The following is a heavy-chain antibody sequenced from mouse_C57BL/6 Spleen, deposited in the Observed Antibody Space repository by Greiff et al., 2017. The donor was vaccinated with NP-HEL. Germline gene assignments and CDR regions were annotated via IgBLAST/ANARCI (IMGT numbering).Heavy chain of an antibody. V-gene: IGHV1-85*01. CDR1: GYTFTSYD. D-gene: IGHD1-1*02. Sequence: QVQLKQSGPELVKPGASVKLSCKASGYTFTSYDINWVKQRPGQGLEWIGWIYPRDGSTKYNEKFKGKATLTVDTSSSTAYMELHSLTSEDSAVYFCPRGGWNYAMDYWGQGTSVTVSS. CDR3: PRGGWNYAMDY. J-gene: IGHJ4*01. CDR2: IYPRDGST.